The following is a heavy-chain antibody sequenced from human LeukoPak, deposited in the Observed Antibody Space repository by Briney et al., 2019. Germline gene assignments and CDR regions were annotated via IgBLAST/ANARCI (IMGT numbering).Heavy chain of an antibody. CDR1: GFTASSNY. CDR2: IYSGGST. Sequence: GGSLRLSCAASGFTASSNYMSWVRQAPGKGLEWVSVIYSGGSTYYADSVKGRFTISRDNSKNTLYLQMNSLRAEDTAVYYCARASHSGSYYVNYFDYWGQGTLVTVSS. J-gene: IGHJ4*02. D-gene: IGHD1-26*01. V-gene: IGHV3-53*01. CDR3: ARASHSGSYYVNYFDY.